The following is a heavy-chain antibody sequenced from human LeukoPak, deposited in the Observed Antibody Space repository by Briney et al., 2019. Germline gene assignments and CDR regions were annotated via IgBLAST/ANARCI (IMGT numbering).Heavy chain of an antibody. D-gene: IGHD1-1*01. CDR2: ISSSGNTI. CDR1: GFTFSSHE. V-gene: IGHV3-48*03. Sequence: PGGSLRLSCAASGFTFSSHEMNWVRQAPGKGLEWVSYISSSGNTIYYADSVKGRFTISRDNAKNSLYLQMNSLRAEDTAVYYCVNQGRSTGALLHWGQGTLVTVSS. J-gene: IGHJ4*02. CDR3: VNQGRSTGALLH.